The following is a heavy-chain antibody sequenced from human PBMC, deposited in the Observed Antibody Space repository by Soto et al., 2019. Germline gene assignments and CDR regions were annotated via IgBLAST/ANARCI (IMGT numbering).Heavy chain of an antibody. CDR1: GFTFSSYG. J-gene: IGHJ6*02. Sequence: GGSLRLSCAASGFTFSSYGMHWVRQAPGKGLEWVAVISYDGSNKYYADSVKGRFTISRDNSKNTLYLQMNSLRAEDTAVYYCAKDLGGDYYHYYYGMDVWGQGTTVTVSS. D-gene: IGHD4-17*01. V-gene: IGHV3-30*18. CDR3: AKDLGGDYYHYYYGMDV. CDR2: ISYDGSNK.